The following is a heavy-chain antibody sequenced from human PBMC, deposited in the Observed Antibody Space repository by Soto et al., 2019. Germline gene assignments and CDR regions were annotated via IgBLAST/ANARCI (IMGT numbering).Heavy chain of an antibody. CDR3: TTDTSLSGDPPFDY. Sequence: VGSLRLSCAASGFTFSNAWMSWVRQAPGKGLEWVGRIKSKTDGGTTDYAAPVKGRFTISRDDSKNTLYLQMNSLKTEDTAVYYCTTDTSLSGDPPFDYWGQGTLVTVSS. J-gene: IGHJ4*02. V-gene: IGHV3-15*01. D-gene: IGHD4-17*01. CDR1: GFTFSNAW. CDR2: IKSKTDGGTT.